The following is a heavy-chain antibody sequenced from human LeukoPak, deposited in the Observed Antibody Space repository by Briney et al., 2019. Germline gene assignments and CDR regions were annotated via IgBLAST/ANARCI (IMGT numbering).Heavy chain of an antibody. D-gene: IGHD3-10*01. CDR2: ISDGGST. CDR1: GFTISSNY. CDR3: ARGVFN. V-gene: IGHV3-53*01. J-gene: IGHJ4*02. Sequence: GGSLRLSCAASGFTISSNYRNWVRQAPGKGLDWVSVISDGGSTYYADSVRGRFTISRDNSKNTLFLQMNSLRVEDTAVYYCARGVFNWGQGTLVTVSS.